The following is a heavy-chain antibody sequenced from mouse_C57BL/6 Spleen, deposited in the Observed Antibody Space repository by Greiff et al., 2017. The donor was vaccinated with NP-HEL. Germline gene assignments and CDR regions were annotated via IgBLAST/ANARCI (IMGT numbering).Heavy chain of an antibody. CDR3: ARHEEETYTAPWFAY. CDR2: VYPGSGSI. V-gene: IGHV1-62-2*01. J-gene: IGHJ3*01. D-gene: IGHD5-1*01. Sequence: QVQLQQSGAELVKRGASVKLSCKASGYTFTEYTIQWVKQRSGRGMEGRGWVYPGSGSIKYNEKFKDKATLTADKSSSTVYMELSRLTSEDSAVYFCARHEEETYTAPWFAYWGQGTLVTVSA. CDR1: GYTFTEYT.